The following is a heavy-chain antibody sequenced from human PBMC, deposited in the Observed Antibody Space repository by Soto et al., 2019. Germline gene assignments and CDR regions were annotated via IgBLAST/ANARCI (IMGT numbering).Heavy chain of an antibody. J-gene: IGHJ4*02. CDR2: IYYSGST. CDR1: GGSITSYY. V-gene: IGHV4-59*08. D-gene: IGHD1-26*01. CDR3: ARGGGSPDY. Sequence: QVQLQESGPGLLKPSETLSLTCTVSGGSITSYYWVWIRQPPGKGLEWIGYIYYSGSTNYNPSLNGLVTRSVDTSKNQFSLKLSSVTAADTAVYYCARGGGSPDYWGQGTMVIVS.